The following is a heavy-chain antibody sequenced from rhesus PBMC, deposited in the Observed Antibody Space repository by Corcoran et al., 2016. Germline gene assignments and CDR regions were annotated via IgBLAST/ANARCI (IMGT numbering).Heavy chain of an antibody. CDR2: IGGSSGST. V-gene: IGHV4-127*01. CDR1: GGPISGYYL. CDR3: ARDRYYDSGYYFDY. D-gene: IGHD3-28*01. Sequence: QVQLQESGPGVVKPSATLSLTCAVSGGPISGYYLWSWIRQPPGKGLEWIGYIGGSSGSTNYNPSLKNRVTISKDTSKNQFSLKLSSVTAADTAVYYCARDRYYDSGYYFDYWGQGVLATVSS. J-gene: IGHJ4*01.